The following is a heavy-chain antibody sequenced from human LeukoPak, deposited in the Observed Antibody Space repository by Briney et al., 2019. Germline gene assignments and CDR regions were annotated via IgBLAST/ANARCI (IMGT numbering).Heavy chain of an antibody. V-gene: IGHV3-30*07. CDR1: GFTFSSHA. CDR2: ISYEGSNP. Sequence: GRSLRLSCAASGFTFSSHAMHWVRQAPGKGLEWVAVISYEGSNPYYADSVRGRFTISRDNSKNTLNLQVNSLRDGGTAVYYCPRDYRLGCTGGACYPIDYWGQGTLDTVSS. D-gene: IGHD2-8*02. CDR3: PRDYRLGCTGGACYPIDY. J-gene: IGHJ4*02.